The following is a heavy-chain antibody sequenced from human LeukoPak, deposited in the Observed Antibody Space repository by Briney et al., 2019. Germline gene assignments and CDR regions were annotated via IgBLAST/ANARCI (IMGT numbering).Heavy chain of an antibody. CDR2: IYYSGST. CDR3: ARAGGSIAAAGAEGINFQH. CDR1: GGSINNYY. Sequence: SETLSLTCTVSGGSINNYYWSWIRQPPGKGLEWIGYIYYSGSTNYNPSLKSRVTISVDTSKNQFSLKLSSVTAADTAVYYCARAGGSIAAAGAEGINFQHWGQGTLVTVSS. J-gene: IGHJ1*01. V-gene: IGHV4-59*01. D-gene: IGHD6-13*01.